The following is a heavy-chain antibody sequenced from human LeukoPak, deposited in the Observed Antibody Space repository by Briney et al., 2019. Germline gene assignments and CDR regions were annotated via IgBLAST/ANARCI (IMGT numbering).Heavy chain of an antibody. V-gene: IGHV4-34*01. Sequence: SETLSLTCAVYGGSFSGYYWSWIRQPPGKGLEWIGEINHSGSTNYNPSLKSRVNISVDTSKNQFSLKLSSVTAADTAVYYCARRYYYGSGSYPRHYYYYNMDVWGKGTTVTISS. CDR3: ARRYYYGSGSYPRHYYYYNMDV. D-gene: IGHD3-10*01. CDR2: INHSGST. CDR1: GGSFSGYY. J-gene: IGHJ6*03.